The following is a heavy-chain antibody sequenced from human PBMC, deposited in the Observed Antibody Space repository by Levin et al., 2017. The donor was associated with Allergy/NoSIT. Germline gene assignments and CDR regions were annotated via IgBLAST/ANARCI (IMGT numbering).Heavy chain of an antibody. CDR3: AKDFVVRGVTELYY. D-gene: IGHD3-10*01. J-gene: IGHJ4*02. V-gene: IGHV3-30*18. Sequence: GESLRLSCAASGFTFSSYGMHWVRQAPGKGLEWVAVISYDGTNKYYADSVKGRFTISRDNSKNTLYLQMNSLRPEDTAVYYCAKDFVVRGVTELYYWGQGTLVTVSS. CDR2: ISYDGTNK. CDR1: GFTFSSYG.